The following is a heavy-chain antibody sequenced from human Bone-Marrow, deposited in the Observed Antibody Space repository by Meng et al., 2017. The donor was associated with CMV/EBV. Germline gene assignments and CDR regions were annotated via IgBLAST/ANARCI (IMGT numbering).Heavy chain of an antibody. Sequence: GESLKISCAASGFSVSDNYMTWVRQAPGKGLEWVSAIYGGGDTYYVDSVKGRFTISRDNSKNTVYLQMNSLRAEDTAVYYCARDPWAPDAFEIWGQGTTVTVSS. V-gene: IGHV3-53*01. CDR3: ARDPWAPDAFEI. CDR1: GFSVSDNY. J-gene: IGHJ3*02. CDR2: IYGGGDT. D-gene: IGHD1-26*01.